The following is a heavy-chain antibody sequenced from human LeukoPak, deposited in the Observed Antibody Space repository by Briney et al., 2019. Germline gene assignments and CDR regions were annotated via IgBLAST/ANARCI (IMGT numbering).Heavy chain of an antibody. Sequence: SETLSLTCAVYGGSFSGYYWGWIRQPPGKGLEWIGEINHSGSTNYNPSLKSRVTISVDTSKNQFSLKLSSVTAADTAVYYCASRNDYGGNWYAFDIWGQGTMVTVSS. CDR1: GGSFSGYY. D-gene: IGHD4-23*01. CDR3: ASRNDYGGNWYAFDI. J-gene: IGHJ3*02. CDR2: INHSGST. V-gene: IGHV4-34*01.